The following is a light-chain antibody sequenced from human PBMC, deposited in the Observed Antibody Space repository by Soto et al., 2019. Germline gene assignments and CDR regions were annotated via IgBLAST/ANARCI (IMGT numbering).Light chain of an antibody. Sequence: QSALAQPASVSGSPGQSITISCTGVSGYVGTYSLVSWYQQHPGKAPKVVIYEGHKRPSGVPDRFSGSTSVNTASLTISGLQTDDEADYYCCLYVGATTYVFGTGTKLTVL. CDR2: EGH. CDR3: CLYVGATTYV. J-gene: IGLJ1*01. CDR1: SGYVGTYSL. V-gene: IGLV2-23*01.